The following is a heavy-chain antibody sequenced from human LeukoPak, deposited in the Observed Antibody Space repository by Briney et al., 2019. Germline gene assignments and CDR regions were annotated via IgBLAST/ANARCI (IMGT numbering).Heavy chain of an antibody. CDR3: ARDLLDYYGSGVQYYFDY. CDR1: GGSISSYY. Sequence: SETLSLTCTVSGGSISSYYWSWIRQPPGKGLEWIGYIYYSGSTNYNPSLKSRVTISVDTSKNQFSLKLSSVTAADTAVYYCARDLLDYYGSGVQYYFDYWGQGTLVTVSS. J-gene: IGHJ4*02. V-gene: IGHV4-59*01. CDR2: IYYSGST. D-gene: IGHD3-10*01.